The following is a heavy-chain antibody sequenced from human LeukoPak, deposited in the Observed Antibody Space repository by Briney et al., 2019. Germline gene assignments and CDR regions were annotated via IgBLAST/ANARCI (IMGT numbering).Heavy chain of an antibody. Sequence: GGSLRLSCAASGFTFSSYSMNWVRQASGKGLEWVSSISSSSSYIYYADSVKGRFTIPRDNAKNSLYLQMNSLRAEDTAVYYCARERAYYDFWSGYHLPYFDYWGQGTLVTVSS. CDR3: ARERAYYDFWSGYHLPYFDY. V-gene: IGHV3-21*01. CDR1: GFTFSSYS. J-gene: IGHJ4*02. CDR2: ISSSSSYI. D-gene: IGHD3-3*01.